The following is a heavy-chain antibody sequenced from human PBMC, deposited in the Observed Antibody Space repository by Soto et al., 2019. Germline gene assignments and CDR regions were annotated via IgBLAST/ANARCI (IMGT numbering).Heavy chain of an antibody. J-gene: IGHJ4*02. D-gene: IGHD3-16*01. CDR3: ARGGPPIDY. V-gene: IGHV1-18*01. CDR1: GYTFTNFG. Sequence: QVQLVQSGAEVKKPGASVKVSCKTSGYTFTNFGVSWVRQAPGQGLEWMGWISAYNGNTNYAQNFQGRVNITTDISTSTCYMELRSMRSDHTAVYYCARGGPPIDYWGQGTLVTVSS. CDR2: ISAYNGNT.